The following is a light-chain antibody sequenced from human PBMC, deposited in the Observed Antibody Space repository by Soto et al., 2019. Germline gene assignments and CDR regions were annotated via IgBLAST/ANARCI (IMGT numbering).Light chain of an antibody. Sequence: EIVLTQSPATLSLSPGERATLSCRVSQSVGSSLAWYQQKPGQAPRLLIYGASTRATGIPARFSGSGSGTEFTLTISSLQSEDFAVYYCQQYNNWRTFGQGTKVDIK. CDR2: GAS. CDR3: QQYNNWRT. J-gene: IGKJ1*01. V-gene: IGKV3-15*01. CDR1: QSVGSS.